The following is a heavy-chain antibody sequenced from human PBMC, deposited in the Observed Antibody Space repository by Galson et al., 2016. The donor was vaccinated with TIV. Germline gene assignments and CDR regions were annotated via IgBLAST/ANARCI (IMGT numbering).Heavy chain of an antibody. D-gene: IGHD3-3*01. CDR3: ARATPSVVGVVMTLDY. CDR2: TYYRSKWYN. CDR1: GDSVSSHSAA. V-gene: IGHV6-1*01. J-gene: IGHJ4*02. Sequence: CAISGDSVSSHSAAWNWIRQSPSRGLEWLGRTYYRSKWYNDYALSVKSRITINPDTPKNQVSLQLHSVTPEDTAVYYCARATPSVVGVVMTLDYWGQGTLVTVSS.